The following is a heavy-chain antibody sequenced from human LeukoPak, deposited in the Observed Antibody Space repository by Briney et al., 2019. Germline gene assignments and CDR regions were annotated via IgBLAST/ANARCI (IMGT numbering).Heavy chain of an antibody. CDR2: ISYDGSNK. Sequence: GGPLRLSCAASGFTFSSYGMHWVRQAPGKGLEWVAVISYDGSNKYYADSVKGRFTISRDNSKNTLYLQMNSLRAEDTAVYYCAKLPDAVTTGGYWGQGTLVTVSS. D-gene: IGHD4-17*01. CDR1: GFTFSSYG. V-gene: IGHV3-30*18. J-gene: IGHJ4*02. CDR3: AKLPDAVTTGGY.